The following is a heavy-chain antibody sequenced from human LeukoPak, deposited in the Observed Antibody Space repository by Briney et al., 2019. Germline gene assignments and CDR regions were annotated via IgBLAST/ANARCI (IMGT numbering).Heavy chain of an antibody. D-gene: IGHD3-22*01. Sequence: GESLQISCKGSGCSFTTYWIGWVRQMPGRGLEWMGIIYPGDSDTRYSPSFQGQVTISADKSISTPYLQWSSLKASDTAMYDCARQFRDSSGYYSYYFDYRGQGTLVTVSS. CDR3: ARQFRDSSGYYSYYFDY. CDR2: IYPGDSDT. V-gene: IGHV5-51*01. CDR1: GCSFTTYW. J-gene: IGHJ4*02.